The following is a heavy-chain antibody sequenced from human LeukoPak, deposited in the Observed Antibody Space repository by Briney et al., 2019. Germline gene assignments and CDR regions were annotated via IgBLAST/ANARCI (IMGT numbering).Heavy chain of an antibody. J-gene: IGHJ3*02. CDR3: ARAFSSAHGHDAFDI. D-gene: IGHD3-10*01. Sequence: SSETLSLTCTVSGGSISSYYWSWIRQPPGKGLEWIGYIYYSGSTDYNPSLKSRVTISVDTSKNQFSLKLSSVTAADTAVYYCARAFSSAHGHDAFDIWGQGTMVTVSP. CDR2: IYYSGST. V-gene: IGHV4-59*01. CDR1: GGSISSYY.